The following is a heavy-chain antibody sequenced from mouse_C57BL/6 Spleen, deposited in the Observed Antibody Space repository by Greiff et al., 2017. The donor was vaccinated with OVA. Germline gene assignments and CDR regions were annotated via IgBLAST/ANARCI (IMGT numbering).Heavy chain of an antibody. CDR3: ARTDDYDLNYFDY. Sequence: VQLQQPGAELVMPGASVKLSCKASGYTFTSYWMNWVKQTPGQGLEWIGVIDTSDSYNNYNQKFKGKATLTVDKSSSTAYMQLISLTSDDSAVYYCARTDDYDLNYFDYWGQGTTLTVSS. V-gene: IGHV1-69*01. CDR1: GYTFTSYW. CDR2: IDTSDSYN. D-gene: IGHD2-4*01. J-gene: IGHJ2*01.